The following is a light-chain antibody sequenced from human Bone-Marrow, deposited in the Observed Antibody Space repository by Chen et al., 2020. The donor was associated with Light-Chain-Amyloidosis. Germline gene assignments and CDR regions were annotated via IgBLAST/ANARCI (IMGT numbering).Light chain of an antibody. Sequence: SHVLTQPSSVSVAPRHTATIARGGNNIGSTSVHWYQQTPGQAPLLVVYDDSDRPSGIPERLSGSNSGNTATLTISRVEAGDEADYYCQVWDRSSDRPVFGGGTKLTVL. CDR2: DDS. V-gene: IGLV3-21*02. J-gene: IGLJ3*02. CDR1: NIGSTS. CDR3: QVWDRSSDRPV.